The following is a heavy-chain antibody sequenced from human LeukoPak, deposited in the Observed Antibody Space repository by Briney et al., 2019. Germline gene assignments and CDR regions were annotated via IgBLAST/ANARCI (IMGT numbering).Heavy chain of an antibody. Sequence: PSETLCLTCAVYGGSFSGYYWSWIRQPPGKGLAWIGEINHSGSTNYNPSLKSRVTISVDTSKNQFSLKLSSVTAADTAVYYCARGRLRAALDYWGQGTLVTVSS. CDR3: ARGRLRAALDY. CDR1: GGSFSGYY. V-gene: IGHV4-34*01. D-gene: IGHD6-13*01. J-gene: IGHJ4*02. CDR2: INHSGST.